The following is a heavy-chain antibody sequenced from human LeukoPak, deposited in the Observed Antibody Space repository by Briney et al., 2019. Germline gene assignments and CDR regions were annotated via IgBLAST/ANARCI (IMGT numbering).Heavy chain of an antibody. V-gene: IGHV4-59*08. CDR2: IYYSGST. D-gene: IGHD3-10*01. J-gene: IGHJ4*02. CDR1: GGSISSYY. Sequence: SETLSLTCTVSGGSISSYYWSWIRQPPGKGLEWIGYIYYSGSTNYNPSLKSRVTISVDTSKNQFSLKLSSVTAADTAVYYCARHRSSYYGSGSGWGYWGQGTLVTVSS. CDR3: ARHRSSYYGSGSGWGY.